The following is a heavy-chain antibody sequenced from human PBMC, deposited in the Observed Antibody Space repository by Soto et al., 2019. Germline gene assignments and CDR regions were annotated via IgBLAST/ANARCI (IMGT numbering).Heavy chain of an antibody. CDR1: GYTFTGYY. CDR3: ARAYGSGTLGPGY. Sequence: ASVKVSCKASGYTFTGYYIHWVRQAPGQGLEWMGWINPNSGGTNYAQKFQGRVTMTRDTSISTAYMELSRLRSDDTAAYYCARAYGSGTLGPGYWGQGTPVTVSS. J-gene: IGHJ4*02. D-gene: IGHD3-10*01. CDR2: INPNSGGT. V-gene: IGHV1-2*02.